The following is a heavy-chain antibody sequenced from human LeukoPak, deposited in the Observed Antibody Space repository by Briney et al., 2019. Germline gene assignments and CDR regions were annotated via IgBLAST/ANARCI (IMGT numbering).Heavy chain of an antibody. CDR1: GFTFSSYG. V-gene: IGHV3-30*02. CDR3: AKDGVYSSGWTK. Sequence: PPGGSLRLSCAASGFTFSSYGMHWVRQAPGKGREWVAFIRYDGSNKYYADSVKGRFTISRDNSKNTLYLQINSLRAEDTAVYYCAKDGVYSSGWTKWGQGTLVTVSS. CDR2: IRYDGSNK. D-gene: IGHD6-19*01. J-gene: IGHJ4*02.